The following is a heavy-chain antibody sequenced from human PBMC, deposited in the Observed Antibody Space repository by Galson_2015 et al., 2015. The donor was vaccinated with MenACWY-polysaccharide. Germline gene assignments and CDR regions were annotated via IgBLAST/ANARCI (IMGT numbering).Heavy chain of an antibody. V-gene: IGHV3-13*01. CDR2: IGTGGDT. CDR1: GSTFSGFD. CDR3: AREFTGDGSSWYYWYFDL. D-gene: IGHD6-13*01. J-gene: IGHJ2*01. Sequence: SLRLSCAASGSTFSGFDMHWVRHVIGKGLEWVAAIGTGGDTYYSGSVKGRFTISRENAKNSLYLQMNSLRAGDTAVYYCAREFTGDGSSWYYWYFDLWGRGTLVTVSS.